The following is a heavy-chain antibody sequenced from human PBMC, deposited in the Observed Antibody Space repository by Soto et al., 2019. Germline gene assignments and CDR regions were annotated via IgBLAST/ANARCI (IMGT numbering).Heavy chain of an antibody. V-gene: IGHV1-8*01. CDR2: LNLNSGNT. CDR3: YGVFYFDY. D-gene: IGHD3-22*01. CDR1: GYTFTSYD. Sequence: QVQLVLSGAEVKKPGASVKVSCKASGYTFTSYDINWVRQATGQGLEWMGWLNLNSGNTGYAQKFQGRVTMTRNTSISTAYMELSSLRSEDTAVYYYYGVFYFDYWGQGTLVTVSS. J-gene: IGHJ4*02.